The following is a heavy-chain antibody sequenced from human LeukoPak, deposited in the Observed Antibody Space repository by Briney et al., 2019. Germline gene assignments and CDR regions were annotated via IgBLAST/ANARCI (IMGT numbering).Heavy chain of an antibody. CDR2: VHYSGNT. V-gene: IGHV4-59*01. Sequence: SETLSLTCTVSGGPISIYYWSWIRQPPTKGLEWIGYVHYSGNTNYNPSLESRVTISLETSKNLFSLQLKSLTAADTAVYYRARHSSRYYYNTTGSQGFDPWGRGTLVTVSS. CDR3: ARHSSRYYYNTTGSQGFDP. CDR1: GGPISIYY. D-gene: IGHD3-22*01. J-gene: IGHJ5*02.